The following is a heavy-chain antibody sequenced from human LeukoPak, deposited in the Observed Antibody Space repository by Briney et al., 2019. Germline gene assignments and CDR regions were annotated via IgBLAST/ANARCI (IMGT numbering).Heavy chain of an antibody. J-gene: IGHJ4*02. CDR3: VRDGSSWGNFDY. CDR2: ISWNSGSI. Sequence: PGRSLRLSCAASGFTFDDYAMHWVRQAPGKGLEWVSGISWNSGSIGYADSVKGRFTISRDNAKNSLYLQMNSLRTEDTAVYYCVRDGSSWGNFDYWGQGTLVSVSS. V-gene: IGHV3-9*01. D-gene: IGHD7-27*01. CDR1: GFTFDDYA.